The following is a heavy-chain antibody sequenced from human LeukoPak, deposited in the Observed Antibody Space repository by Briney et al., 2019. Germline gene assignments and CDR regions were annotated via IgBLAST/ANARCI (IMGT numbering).Heavy chain of an antibody. D-gene: IGHD1-26*01. V-gene: IGHV1-2*06. J-gene: IGHJ4*02. Sequence: EASVKVSCKASGYTFTGYYMHWVRQAPGQGLEWMGRINPNRGGTNYAQKFQGRVTMTRDTSISTAYMELSRLRSDDTAVYYCAREAEQIAYSLWGQGTLVTVPS. CDR1: GYTFTGYY. CDR2: INPNRGGT. CDR3: AREAEQIAYSL.